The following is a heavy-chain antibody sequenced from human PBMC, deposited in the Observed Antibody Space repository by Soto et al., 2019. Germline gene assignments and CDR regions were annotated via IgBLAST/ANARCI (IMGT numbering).Heavy chain of an antibody. Sequence: QVQLVQSGAEVKKPGSSVKVSCKASGGTFSSYAISWVRQAHGQGLEWMGGIIPIFGTANYAQKFQGRVMITTDTSTSTAYLQLSSVRSEYTAVYYCARSISGTVSYYYSMDVWGQGTTVPVSS. J-gene: IGHJ6*02. V-gene: IGHV1-69*05. CDR2: IIPIFGTA. D-gene: IGHD1-20*01. CDR3: ARSISGTVSYYYSMDV. CDR1: GGTFSSYA.